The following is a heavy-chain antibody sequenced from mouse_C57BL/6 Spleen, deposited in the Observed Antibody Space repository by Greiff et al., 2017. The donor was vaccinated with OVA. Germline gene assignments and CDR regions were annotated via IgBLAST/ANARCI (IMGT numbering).Heavy chain of an antibody. CDR1: GYSFTSYY. D-gene: IGHD2-4*01. CDR3: ARALYDYDPYFDY. CDR2: IYPGSGNT. J-gene: IGHJ2*01. Sequence: QVQLQQSGPELVKPGASVKISCKASGYSFTSYYIHWVKQRPGQGLEWIGWIYPGSGNTKYNEKFKGKATLTADTSSSTAYMQLSSLTSEDSAVYYCARALYDYDPYFDYWGQGTTLTVSS. V-gene: IGHV1-66*01.